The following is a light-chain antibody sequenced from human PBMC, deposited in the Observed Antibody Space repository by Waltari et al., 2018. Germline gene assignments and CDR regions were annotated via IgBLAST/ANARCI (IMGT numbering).Light chain of an antibody. V-gene: IGKV3-20*01. CDR2: GAS. Sequence: EIVLTQSPGTLSLSPGDRATLSCRASQSVSSSYLAWYQQKPGQAPRLLIYGASSRATGIPDRFSGSGSGTDFTLSISRLEPGDFAVYYCQQYVDSPVTFGQGTKVEL. CDR3: QQYVDSPVT. CDR1: QSVSSSY. J-gene: IGKJ1*01.